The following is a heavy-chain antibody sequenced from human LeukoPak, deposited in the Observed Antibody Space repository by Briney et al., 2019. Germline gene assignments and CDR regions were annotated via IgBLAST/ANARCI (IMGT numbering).Heavy chain of an antibody. V-gene: IGHV4-4*07. D-gene: IGHD3-16*02. J-gene: IGHJ4*02. CDR2: IYTSGST. CDR3: ARGRYYDYVWGSYRFDY. CDR1: GGSISSYY. Sequence: SETLSLTCTVSGGSISSYYWSWIRQPAGKGLEWIGRIYTSGSTNYNPSLKSRVTMSVDTSKNQFPLKLSSVTAADTAVYYCARGRYYDYVWGSYRFDYWGQGTLVTVSS.